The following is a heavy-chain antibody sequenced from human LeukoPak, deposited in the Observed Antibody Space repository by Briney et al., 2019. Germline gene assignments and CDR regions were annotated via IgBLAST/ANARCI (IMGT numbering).Heavy chain of an antibody. Sequence: PGGSLRLSCAASGFALSSYAMSWVRQAPGKGLEWVSATSSSDAGTYHAESVRGRFTISRDNSKNTLYLQMNSLRADDAAVYYCARAPVTSCRGAFCYPFDIWGQETLVTVSS. J-gene: IGHJ4*02. CDR1: GFALSSYA. CDR3: ARAPVTSCRGAFCYPFDI. CDR2: TSSSDAGT. D-gene: IGHD2-15*01. V-gene: IGHV3-23*01.